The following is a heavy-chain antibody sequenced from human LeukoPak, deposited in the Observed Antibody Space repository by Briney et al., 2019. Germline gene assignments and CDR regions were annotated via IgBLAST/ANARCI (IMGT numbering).Heavy chain of an antibody. Sequence: GGSLRLSCVVSGFTFSRYWMHWVRQAPGKGLEWVAVISYDGSNKYYADSVKGRFTISRDNSKNTLYLQMNSLRAEDTAVYYCAKAPRSGYYHWGQGTLVTVSS. CDR1: GFTFSRYW. CDR2: ISYDGSNK. V-gene: IGHV3-30*18. J-gene: IGHJ1*01. D-gene: IGHD3-22*01. CDR3: AKAPRSGYYH.